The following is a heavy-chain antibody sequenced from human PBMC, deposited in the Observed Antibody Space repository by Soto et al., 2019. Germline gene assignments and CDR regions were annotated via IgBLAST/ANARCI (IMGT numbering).Heavy chain of an antibody. CDR3: AKGGLTTPEF. CDR1: GFTFRNSA. D-gene: IGHD3-16*01. CDR2: ISESGSHT. J-gene: IGHJ4*02. Sequence: EVQLLESGGGLVLRGGSVRLSCAASGFTFRNSAMSWIRQSPGKGLEWVTLISESGSHTYYADSVKGRFPISRDNSNNTVFLQMKSLRGEDTAVYYCAKGGLTTPEFWGQGTLVTVSS. V-gene: IGHV3-23*05.